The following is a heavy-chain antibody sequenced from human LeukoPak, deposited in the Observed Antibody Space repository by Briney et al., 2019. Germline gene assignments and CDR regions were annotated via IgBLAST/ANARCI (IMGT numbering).Heavy chain of an antibody. D-gene: IGHD6-6*01. J-gene: IGHJ3*02. CDR3: ARDLSYSSSSRAFDI. Sequence: TLSLTCAVAGGSISSGGYSWSWIRQPPGKGLEWIGYIYYSGSTYYNPSLKSRVTIAVDTSKNQFSLKLSSVTAAATALYYCARDLSYSSSSRAFDIWGQGTMVTVSS. CDR1: GGSISSGGYS. V-gene: IGHV4-30-4*07. CDR2: IYYSGST.